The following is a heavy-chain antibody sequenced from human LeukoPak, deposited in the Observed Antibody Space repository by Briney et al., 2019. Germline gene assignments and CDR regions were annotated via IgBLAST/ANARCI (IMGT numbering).Heavy chain of an antibody. CDR2: IIPIFGTA. V-gene: IGHV1-69*05. CDR3: ARVYYGSGSPNWFDP. CDR1: GGTFSSYA. D-gene: IGHD3-10*01. Sequence: SVKVSCKASGGTFSSYAISWVRQAPGQGLEWMGGIIPIFGTANYAQKFQGRVTITTDESTSTAYMELSSLRSEDTAVYYCARVYYGSGSPNWFDPWVQGTLVTVSS. J-gene: IGHJ5*02.